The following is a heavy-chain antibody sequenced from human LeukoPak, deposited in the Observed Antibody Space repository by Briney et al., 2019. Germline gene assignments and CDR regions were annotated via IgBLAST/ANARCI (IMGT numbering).Heavy chain of an antibody. J-gene: IGHJ5*02. CDR1: GGSISSGDYY. CDR3: ARRRHYYDSSGYYLDWFDP. D-gene: IGHD3-22*01. CDR2: IYYSGST. V-gene: IGHV4-30-4*01. Sequence: PSETLSLTCTVSGGSISSGDYYWSWIRQPPGKGLEWIGYIYYSGSTYYNPSLKSRVTISVDTSKNQFSLKLSSVTAADTAVYYCARRRHYYDSSGYYLDWFDPWGQGTLVTVSS.